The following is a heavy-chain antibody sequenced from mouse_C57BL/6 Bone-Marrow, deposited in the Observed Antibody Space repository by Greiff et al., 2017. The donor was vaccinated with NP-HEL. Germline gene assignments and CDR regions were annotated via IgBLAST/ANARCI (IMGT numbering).Heavy chain of an antibody. J-gene: IGHJ1*03. D-gene: IGHD1-1*01. CDR1: GYTFTDYN. CDR3: ARAGGFYYYILWYFDV. V-gene: IGHV1-18*01. Sequence: EVQLQQSGPELVKPGASVKIPCKASGYTFTDYNMDWVKQSHGKSLEWIGDINPNNGGTIYNQKFKGKATLTVDKSSSTAYMELRSLTSEDTAVYYCARAGGFYYYILWYFDVWGTGTTVTVSS. CDR2: INPNNGGT.